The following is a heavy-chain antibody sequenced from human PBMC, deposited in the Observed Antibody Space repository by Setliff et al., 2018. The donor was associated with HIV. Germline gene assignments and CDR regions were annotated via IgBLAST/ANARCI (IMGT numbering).Heavy chain of an antibody. V-gene: IGHV4-39*01. Sequence: SETLSLTCTVSGGSVSSSSYYWAWIRQPPGKGLEWIGSIYYSGSTYYNPSLKSRVTISADTSKNQFSLNLRSVSAADTAVYYCARALAVTHWGYFDYWGQGTLVTVSS. CDR3: ARALAVTHWGYFDY. CDR1: GGSVSSSSYY. CDR2: IYYSGST. J-gene: IGHJ4*02. D-gene: IGHD7-27*01.